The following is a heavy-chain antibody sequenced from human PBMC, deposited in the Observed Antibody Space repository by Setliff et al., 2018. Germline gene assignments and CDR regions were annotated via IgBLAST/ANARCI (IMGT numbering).Heavy chain of an antibody. Sequence: SETLSLTCTVSGDSITSGSDYWNWIRQPPGKALEWIGYIYYSGSTNYNPSLKNRVTISADTSKNQFHLKVNSVTAADTGVYYCARLNFWSGFWYFTLWGQGTPVTVSS. D-gene: IGHD3-3*01. J-gene: IGHJ4*02. CDR1: GDSITSGSDY. CDR3: ARLNFWSGFWYFTL. CDR2: IYYSGST. V-gene: IGHV4-61*01.